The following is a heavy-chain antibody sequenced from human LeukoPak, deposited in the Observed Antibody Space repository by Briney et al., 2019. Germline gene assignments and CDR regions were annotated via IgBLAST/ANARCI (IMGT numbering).Heavy chain of an antibody. CDR2: ITSSSSDI. Sequence: GGSLRLSCAASGFTFSSHYMNWVRQAPGMGLEWVSSITSSSSDIFYADSVKGRFTISRDNAKNSLYLKMNSLRVEDTAVYYCAAALAIAVGGTTPGDYWGQGTLVTVSS. CDR1: GFTFSSHY. J-gene: IGHJ4*02. V-gene: IGHV3-21*06. D-gene: IGHD6-19*01. CDR3: AAALAIAVGGTTPGDY.